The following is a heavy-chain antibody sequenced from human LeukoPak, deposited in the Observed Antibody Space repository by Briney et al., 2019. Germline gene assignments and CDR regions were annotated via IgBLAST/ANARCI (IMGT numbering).Heavy chain of an antibody. CDR2: IYYSGST. D-gene: IGHD4-23*01. CDR3: TSNYGGNSDY. J-gene: IGHJ4*02. CDR1: GGSIGSYY. Sequence: SETLSLTCTVSGGSIGSYYWSWIRQPPGKGLEWIGYIYYSGSTNYNPSLKSRVTISVDTSKNQFSLKLSSVTAADTAVYYCTSNYGGNSDYWGQGTLVTVSS. V-gene: IGHV4-59*01.